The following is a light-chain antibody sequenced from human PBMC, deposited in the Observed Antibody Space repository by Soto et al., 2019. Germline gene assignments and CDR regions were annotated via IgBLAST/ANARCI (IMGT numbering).Light chain of an antibody. CDR3: QQYNNRPPDT. CDR1: QSVNSN. Sequence: EIVMTQSPATLSVSAGERATLSCRASQSVNSNLAWYQQKPGQAPRLLIYGASTRAAGIPARFSGSGSGTEFSLTISSLQSEDFAVYYCQQYNNRPPDTFGQGTKLEIK. J-gene: IGKJ2*01. V-gene: IGKV3-15*01. CDR2: GAS.